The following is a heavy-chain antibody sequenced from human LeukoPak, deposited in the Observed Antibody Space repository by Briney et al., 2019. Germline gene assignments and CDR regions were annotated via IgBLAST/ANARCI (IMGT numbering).Heavy chain of an antibody. J-gene: IGHJ4*02. V-gene: IGHV3-66*01. D-gene: IGHD6-25*01. CDR1: GFTVSGNS. Sequence: GRSLRLSCAASGFTVSGNSMSWVRQAPGKGLEWVSVIYSGGITNYADSVKGRFTISRDSSKNTVSLQMNSLRAEDTAVYYCARDKSGDTIAATDTYFDYRGQGTLVTVSS. CDR3: ARDKSGDTIAATDTYFDY. CDR2: IYSGGIT.